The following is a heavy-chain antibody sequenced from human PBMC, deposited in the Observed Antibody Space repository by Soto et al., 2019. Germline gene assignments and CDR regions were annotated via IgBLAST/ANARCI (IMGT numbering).Heavy chain of an antibody. V-gene: IGHV3-23*01. CDR3: SRETLWFGESPKS. D-gene: IGHD3-10*01. J-gene: IGHJ4*02. Sequence: EVQVLESGGGLVQPGGSLRLSCAASGFTFSSYPMSWVRQAPGKGLEWVSGIGGSGDRTYYAESVKGRFTISRDNSRNTLYLQMNSLRAEDTAVYYCSRETLWFGESPKSGGQGTLVTVSS. CDR2: IGGSGDRT. CDR1: GFTFSSYP.